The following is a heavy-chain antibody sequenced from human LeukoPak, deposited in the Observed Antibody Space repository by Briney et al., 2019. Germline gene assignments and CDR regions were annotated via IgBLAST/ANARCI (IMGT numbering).Heavy chain of an antibody. V-gene: IGHV3-7*05. CDR2: INQDGSEK. J-gene: IGHJ4*02. D-gene: IGHD2-2*01. Sequence: PGGSLRLSCAASGFTFSNYWMSWVRQAPGKGLEWVAHINQDGSEKYYVDSVKGRFTISRDNAKNSLYLQMNSLRAEDTAVYYCARDQRYCSSSSCPWEPFDYWGQGTLVTVSS. CDR1: GFTFSNYW. CDR3: ARDQRYCSSSSCPWEPFDY.